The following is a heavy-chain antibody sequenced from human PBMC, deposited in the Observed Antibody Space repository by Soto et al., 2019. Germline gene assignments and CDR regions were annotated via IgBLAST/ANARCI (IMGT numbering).Heavy chain of an antibody. J-gene: IGHJ4*02. V-gene: IGHV4-34*01. CDR1: GGSFSGYY. Sequence: SETLSLTCAVYGGSFSGYYWSWIRQPPGKGLEWIGEINHSGSTNYNPSLKSRVTISVDTSKNQFSLKLSSVTAADTAVYYCARIALYGGYDYWGQGTLVTVSS. CDR3: ARIALYGGYDY. D-gene: IGHD5-12*01. CDR2: INHSGST.